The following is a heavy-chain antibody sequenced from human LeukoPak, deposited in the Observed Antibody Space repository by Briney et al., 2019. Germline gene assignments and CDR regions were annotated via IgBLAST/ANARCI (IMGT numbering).Heavy chain of an antibody. Sequence: ASVKVSCKASGYTVSSYYIHWVRQAPGQGLGWMGTINPGRDSTSYAQKFQGRVIMTRDTSTSTVDMDLSSLRSDDTAVYYCARDVGSGTYMFDFWGQGTLVTVSS. CDR1: GYTVSSYY. V-gene: IGHV1-46*01. J-gene: IGHJ4*02. CDR3: ARDVGSGTYMFDF. D-gene: IGHD6-19*01. CDR2: INPGRDST.